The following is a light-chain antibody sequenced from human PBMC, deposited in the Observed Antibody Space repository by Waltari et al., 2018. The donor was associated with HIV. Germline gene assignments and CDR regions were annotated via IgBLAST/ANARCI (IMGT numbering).Light chain of an antibody. CDR3: VLYMGSGVWV. Sequence: QTVVTQEPSFSVSPGGTVTLTCCLSPGSVSPTSYPTWYQQTPGQAPRTLIYSTNTRSSGVPDRFSGSILGNKAALTITGAQADDESDYYCVLYMGSGVWVFGGGTKLTVL. J-gene: IGLJ3*02. CDR2: STN. CDR1: PGSVSPTSY. V-gene: IGLV8-61*01.